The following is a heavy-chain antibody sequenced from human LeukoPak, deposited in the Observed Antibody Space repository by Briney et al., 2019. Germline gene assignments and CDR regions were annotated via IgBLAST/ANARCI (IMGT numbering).Heavy chain of an antibody. V-gene: IGHV4-39*01. Sequence: SETLSLTCTVSGVSISSSGYNWGWLRQPPGKGLEWIGSIYYSGSTYYNPSLKSRVTISVDTSKNQFSLKLSSVTAADTAVYYCARPSTKYSSSSGYFQHWGQGTLVTVSS. D-gene: IGHD6-6*01. J-gene: IGHJ1*01. CDR1: GVSISSSGYN. CDR3: ARPSTKYSSSSGYFQH. CDR2: IYYSGST.